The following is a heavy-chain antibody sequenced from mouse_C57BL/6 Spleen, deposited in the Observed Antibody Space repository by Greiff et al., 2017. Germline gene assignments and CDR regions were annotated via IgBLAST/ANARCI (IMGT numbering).Heavy chain of an antibody. J-gene: IGHJ4*01. CDR3: ASDDGYPYYYAMDY. CDR2: ISSGSSTI. V-gene: IGHV5-17*01. Sequence: EVKLMESGGGLVKPGGSLKLSCAASGFTFSDYGMHWVRQAPEKGLEWVAYISSGSSTIYYADTVKGRFTISRDNAKNTLFLQMTSLRSEDTAMYYCASDDGYPYYYAMDYWGQGTSVTVSS. D-gene: IGHD2-3*01. CDR1: GFTFSDYG.